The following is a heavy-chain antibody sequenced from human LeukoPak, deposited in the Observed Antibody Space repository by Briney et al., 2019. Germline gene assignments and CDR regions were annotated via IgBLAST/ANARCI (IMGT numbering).Heavy chain of an antibody. J-gene: IGHJ4*02. CDR1: GYSFTNYW. CDR2: IYPGDSDT. CDR3: ARNSGNYYRAYFDY. V-gene: IGHV5-51*01. Sequence: EESMKISCKGSGYSFTNYWIGWVRQMPGKGLEWMGVIYPGDSDTRYSPSFQGQVTISADKSISTAYLQWSSLKASDTAMYYCARNSGNYYRAYFDYWGQGTLVTVSS. D-gene: IGHD1-26*01.